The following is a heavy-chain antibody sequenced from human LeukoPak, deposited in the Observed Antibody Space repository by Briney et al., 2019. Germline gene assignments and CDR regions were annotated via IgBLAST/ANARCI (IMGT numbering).Heavy chain of an antibody. CDR1: GFTFSSYD. J-gene: IGHJ6*02. CDR3: ARWGTSGSYYYGMDV. Sequence: PGGSLTLSCAVSGFTFSSYDMHWVRQATGKGLEWVSAIGTAGDTYYPGSVKGRFTISRENAKNSLYLQMNSLRAGDTSVYYCARWGTSGSYYYGMDVWGQGTTVTVSS. D-gene: IGHD1-26*01. CDR2: IGTAGDT. V-gene: IGHV3-13*01.